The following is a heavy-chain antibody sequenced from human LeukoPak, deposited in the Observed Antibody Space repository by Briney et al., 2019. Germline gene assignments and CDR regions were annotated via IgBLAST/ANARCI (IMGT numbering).Heavy chain of an antibody. Sequence: GGSLRLSCAASGFTFSSYGMHWVRQAPGKGLEWVAVIWYDGSNKYYADSVKGRFTISRDNAKNSLYLQMNSLRAEDTAVYFCAKLPYGSGTFDYWGQGTLVTVSS. J-gene: IGHJ4*02. CDR2: IWYDGSNK. V-gene: IGHV3-33*03. D-gene: IGHD3-10*01. CDR1: GFTFSSYG. CDR3: AKLPYGSGTFDY.